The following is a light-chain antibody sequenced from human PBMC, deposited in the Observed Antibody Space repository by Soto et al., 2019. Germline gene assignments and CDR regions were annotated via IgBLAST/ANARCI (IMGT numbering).Light chain of an antibody. Sequence: QSALTQPASVSGAPGQWITISCTGTSSDFGPYAYVSWYQQHPEKAPKLFIYEVSYRPSGVSDRFSGSKSGTTASLAISGLHAEDEADYYCNSYDSSPTDVFGTGTKLTVL. CDR1: SSDFGPYAY. CDR2: EVS. CDR3: NSYDSSPTDV. V-gene: IGLV2-14*03. J-gene: IGLJ1*01.